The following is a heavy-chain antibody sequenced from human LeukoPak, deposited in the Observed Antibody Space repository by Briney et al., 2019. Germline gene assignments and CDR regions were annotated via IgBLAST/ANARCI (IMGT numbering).Heavy chain of an antibody. J-gene: IGHJ6*04. CDR2: IYHSGST. V-gene: IGHV4-4*02. CDR1: GGSISSSNW. CDR3: ARIVLEWLLPRSSKRMDV. D-gene: IGHD3-3*01. Sequence: PSETLSLTCAVSGGSISSSNWWSWVRQPPGKGLEWIGEIYHSGSTNYNPSLKSRVTISVDKSKNQFSLKLSSVTAADTAVYYCARIVLEWLLPRSSKRMDVWGKGTTVTVSS.